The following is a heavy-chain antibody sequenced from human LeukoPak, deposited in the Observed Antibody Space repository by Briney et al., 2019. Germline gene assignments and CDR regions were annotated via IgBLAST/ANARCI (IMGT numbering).Heavy chain of an antibody. CDR1: GFTFGDYA. Sequence: GGSLGLSCTASGFTFGDYAMSWVRQAPGKGLEWVGFIRSKAYGGTTEYAASVKGRFTISRDDSKSIAYLQMNSLKTEDTAVYYCTDLYSSGWYNYFDYWGQGTLVTVSS. CDR2: IRSKAYGGTT. J-gene: IGHJ4*02. CDR3: TDLYSSGWYNYFDY. D-gene: IGHD6-19*01. V-gene: IGHV3-49*04.